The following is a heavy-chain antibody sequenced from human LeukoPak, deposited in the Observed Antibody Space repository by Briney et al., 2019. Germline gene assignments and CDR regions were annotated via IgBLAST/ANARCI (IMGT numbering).Heavy chain of an antibody. D-gene: IGHD4/OR15-4a*01. CDR3: ARRAGAYSHPYDY. J-gene: IGHJ4*02. CDR2: ISYDGSNK. CDR1: GFTFSGYA. V-gene: IGHV3-30*04. Sequence: GGSLRFSCAASGFTFSGYAMHWVRQAPGKGLEWVAVISYDGSNKWYADSVKGRFTISRDNSKNTLYLQINSLRPEDTSVYYCARRAGAYSHPYDYWGQGTLVTVSS.